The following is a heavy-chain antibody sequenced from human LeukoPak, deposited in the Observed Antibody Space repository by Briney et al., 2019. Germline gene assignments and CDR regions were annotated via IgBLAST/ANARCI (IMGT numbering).Heavy chain of an antibody. CDR3: AKGSHGDYYYYYYMDV. CDR2: IKQDGSEK. J-gene: IGHJ6*03. Sequence: GGSLRLSCAASGFIFSTYWMSWVRQAPGKGLEWVANIKQDGSEKYYVDSVKGRFTISRDNSKNTLYLQMNSLRAEDTAVYYCAKGSHGDYYYYYYMDVWGKGTTVTISS. CDR1: GFIFSTYW. D-gene: IGHD4-17*01. V-gene: IGHV3-7*03.